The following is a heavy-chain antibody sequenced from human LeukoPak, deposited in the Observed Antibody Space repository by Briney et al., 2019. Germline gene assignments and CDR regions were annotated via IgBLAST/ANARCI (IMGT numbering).Heavy chain of an antibody. CDR2: IFGGDST. CDR1: GFTVSSTY. V-gene: IGHV3-66*01. Sequence: GGSLRLSCAASGFTVSSTYMSWVRQAPGKGLEWVSVIFGGDSTYYADSVKGRFNISTNNSKNTLHLQMNSLRVEDTAVYYCASPGIWSPFDYWDRGTLVTVSS. J-gene: IGHJ4*02. CDR3: ASPGIWSPFDY. D-gene: IGHD3-16*01.